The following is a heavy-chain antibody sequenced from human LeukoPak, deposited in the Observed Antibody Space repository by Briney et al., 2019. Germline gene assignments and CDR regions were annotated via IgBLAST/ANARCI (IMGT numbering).Heavy chain of an antibody. D-gene: IGHD3-10*01. Sequence: GESLQISCKGSGYSFSSYWIAWVCQLPGKGLEWMGVIYPGDSDTRYSPSFQGQVTISADKSISTAYLQWSSLKASDTAIYYCARRGGVGSGSSFPFDYWGQGTLVTVSS. V-gene: IGHV5-51*01. CDR1: GYSFSSYW. CDR2: IYPGDSDT. CDR3: ARRGGVGSGSSFPFDY. J-gene: IGHJ4*02.